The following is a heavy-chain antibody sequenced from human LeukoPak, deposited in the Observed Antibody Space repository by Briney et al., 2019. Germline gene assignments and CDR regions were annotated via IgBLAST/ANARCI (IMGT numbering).Heavy chain of an antibody. V-gene: IGHV3-11*01. J-gene: IGHJ4*02. Sequence: GGSLRLSCAASGFTFSDSYMSWTRQAPGRGLEWVSYIRGSGNTIYYADSVKGRFTISRDNAKNSLYLQMNSLRAEDTAVYYCTELHYYASRYWGQGTLVTVSS. CDR3: TELHYYASRY. D-gene: IGHD3-10*01. CDR1: GFTFSDSY. CDR2: IRGSGNTI.